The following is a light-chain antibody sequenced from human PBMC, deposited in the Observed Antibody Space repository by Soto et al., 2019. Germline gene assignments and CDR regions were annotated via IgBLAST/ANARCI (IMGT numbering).Light chain of an antibody. Sequence: QSALTQPASVSGSPGQSITISCTGASSDIGGYNYVSWYQQHPGKAPKLIIYDVSNRPSGISHRFSGSKSANAASLTISGLQGGYEGDYYRTSYTSRNTVFFGGGTKLTVL. V-gene: IGLV2-14*01. CDR1: SSDIGGYNY. CDR3: TSYTSRNTVF. J-gene: IGLJ2*01. CDR2: DVS.